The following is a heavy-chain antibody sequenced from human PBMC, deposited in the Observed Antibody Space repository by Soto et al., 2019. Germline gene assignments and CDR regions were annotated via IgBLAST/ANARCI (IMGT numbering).Heavy chain of an antibody. Sequence: PSETLSLTCTVSGGSISSSSYYWGWIRQPPGKGLEWIGSIYYSGSTYYNPSLKSRVTISVDTSKNQFSLKLSSVTAADTAVYYCARDSSGWSGGYFDYWGQGTLVTVPS. CDR2: IYYSGST. V-gene: IGHV4-39*02. CDR1: GGSISSSSYY. D-gene: IGHD6-19*01. J-gene: IGHJ4*02. CDR3: ARDSSGWSGGYFDY.